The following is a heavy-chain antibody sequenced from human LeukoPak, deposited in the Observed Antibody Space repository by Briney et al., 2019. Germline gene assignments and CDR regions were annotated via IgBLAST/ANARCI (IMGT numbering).Heavy chain of an antibody. Sequence: SQTLSLTCDISGDSVSNNIAAWNWVRQSPSRGLEWLGRTYYRSKWYNDYAISVKSRITINPDTSKNQFSLHLNSVTPEDTAVYYCARSRRRSTEYYYYGMDVWGQGTTVTVSS. CDR1: GDSVSNNIAA. CDR3: ARSRRRSTEYYYYGMDV. V-gene: IGHV6-1*01. J-gene: IGHJ6*02. CDR2: TYYRSKWYN.